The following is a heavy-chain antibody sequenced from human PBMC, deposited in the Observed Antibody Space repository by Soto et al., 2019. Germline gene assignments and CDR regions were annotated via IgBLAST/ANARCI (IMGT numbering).Heavy chain of an antibody. J-gene: IGHJ6*02. CDR3: ARSYRAMKIDV. CDR1: GYSCTTYW. V-gene: IGHV5-51*01. Sequence: PGESLKISCKGSGYSCTTYWIAWVRQMPVKGLEWMGIIYPCDSDTRYSPSFQGQFIISADKSISTAYLQWSSLKASDTAMYYCARSYRAMKIDVLGQRTTVTVSS. CDR2: IYPCDSDT.